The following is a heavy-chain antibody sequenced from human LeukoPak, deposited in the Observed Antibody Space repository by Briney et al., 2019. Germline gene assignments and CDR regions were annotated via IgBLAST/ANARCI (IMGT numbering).Heavy chain of an antibody. CDR3: ARAPEIDSSGRSHSDGFDI. V-gene: IGHV4-4*02. Sequence: SGTLSLTCAVSGGSISSSNWWSWVRQPPGKGLECIGYIYYSGSTNYNPSLKSRVTISVDTSKNQFSLKLSSVTAADTAVYYCARAPEIDSSGRSHSDGFDIWGQGTMVTVSS. CDR2: IYYSGST. CDR1: GGSISSSNW. D-gene: IGHD3-22*01. J-gene: IGHJ3*02.